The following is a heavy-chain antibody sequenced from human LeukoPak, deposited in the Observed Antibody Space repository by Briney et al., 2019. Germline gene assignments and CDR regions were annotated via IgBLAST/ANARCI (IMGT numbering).Heavy chain of an antibody. D-gene: IGHD2-21*02. J-gene: IGHJ5*02. Sequence: GGSLRLSCAASGFTFSSYEMNWVRQAPGKGLEWVSYISSSGSTIYYADSVKGRFTISRDNAKNSLYLQMNSLRAEDTAVYYCASLCGGDCYFGDHWFDPWGQGTLVTVSS. V-gene: IGHV3-48*03. CDR2: ISSSGSTI. CDR1: GFTFSSYE. CDR3: ASLCGGDCYFGDHWFDP.